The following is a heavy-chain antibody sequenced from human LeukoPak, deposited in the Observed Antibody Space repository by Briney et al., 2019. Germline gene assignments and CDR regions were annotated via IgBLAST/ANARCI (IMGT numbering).Heavy chain of an antibody. V-gene: IGHV3-48*01. Sequence: PGGSLRLSCAASRFTFSSYSMNWVRQAPGKGLGWVSYISSSSSTIYYADSVKGRFTISRDNAKNSLYLQMNSLRAEDTAVYYCSIFEKKAAYNIWGQGTMVTVSS. CDR2: ISSSSSTI. D-gene: IGHD2-21*01. CDR3: SIFEKKAAYNI. CDR1: RFTFSSYS. J-gene: IGHJ3*02.